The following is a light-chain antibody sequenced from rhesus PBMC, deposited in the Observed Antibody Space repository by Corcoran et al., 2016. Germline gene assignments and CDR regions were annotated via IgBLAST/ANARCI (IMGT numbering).Light chain of an antibody. J-gene: IGKJ4*01. Sequence: DIVMTQTPLSLPVTLGEPASISCRSSQSLLDSEDGNTYLEWYLRKPGQSPHLLIYEVSNRASGVRDRFSGSGSDTDFTLKISRVEAEDVGIYYCMQALEFPLTFGGGTKVEIK. CDR3: MQALEFPLT. CDR2: EVS. V-gene: IGKV2-104*01. CDR1: QSLLDSEDGNTY.